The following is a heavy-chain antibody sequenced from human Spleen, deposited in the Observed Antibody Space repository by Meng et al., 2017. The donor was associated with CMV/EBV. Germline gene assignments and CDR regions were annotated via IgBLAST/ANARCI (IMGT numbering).Heavy chain of an antibody. J-gene: IGHJ4*02. V-gene: IGHV4-39*07. CDR3: ARGMRDCGGDCYDY. Sequence: GSLRLSCAVSGDSIGSSSYYWGWISQPPGKGLEWIGSIYYTGSTYYSPSLESRVTISVDTSQNQFSLRLTSVTAADTGMYYCARGMRDCGGDCYDYWGQGTSVTVSS. D-gene: IGHD2-21*01. CDR2: IYYTGST. CDR1: GDSIGSSSYY.